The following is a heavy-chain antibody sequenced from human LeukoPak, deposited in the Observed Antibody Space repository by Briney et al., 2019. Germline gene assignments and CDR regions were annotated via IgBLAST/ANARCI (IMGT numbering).Heavy chain of an antibody. CDR1: AYSFTDYY. CDR3: ARVTVGRSYYDSMLIDY. Sequence: ASVKVSCEASAYSFTDYYIYWVRQAPGQGLEWMGWVNPNTGGTIYGQDFQGRVTMTGDTSITTAYMELSSLRPDDTAVYYCARVTVGRSYYDSMLIDYWGQGTLVTVSS. CDR2: VNPNTGGT. V-gene: IGHV1-2*02. J-gene: IGHJ4*02. D-gene: IGHD3-22*01.